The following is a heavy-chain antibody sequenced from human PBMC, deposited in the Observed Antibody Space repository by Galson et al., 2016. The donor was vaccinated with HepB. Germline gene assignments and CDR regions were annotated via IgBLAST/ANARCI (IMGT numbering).Heavy chain of an antibody. V-gene: IGHV3-74*01. CDR3: AKDDYMSA. D-gene: IGHD3-16*01. Sequence: SLRLSCAGSGFSFNTYWMHWVRQAPGKGLVWVARIKNDGSDKYYADSVKGRFTISRDNAKSSLHLQMNRLRADGTAVYYCAKDDYMSAWGQGTLVTVSS. CDR2: IKNDGSDK. CDR1: GFSFNTYW. J-gene: IGHJ5*02.